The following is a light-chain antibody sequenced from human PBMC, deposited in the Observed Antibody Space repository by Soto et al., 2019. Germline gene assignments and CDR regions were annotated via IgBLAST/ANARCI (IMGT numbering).Light chain of an antibody. Sequence: NFMLTQPHSVSESPGKTVTISCTRSSGSIASNYVQWYQQRPGSAPTTVIYEDNQRPSGVPDRFSGSIDSSSNSASLTISGLKTEDEADYYCQSYGSSSYVVFGGGTKLTVL. J-gene: IGLJ2*01. V-gene: IGLV6-57*04. CDR3: QSYGSSSYVV. CDR1: SGSIASNY. CDR2: EDN.